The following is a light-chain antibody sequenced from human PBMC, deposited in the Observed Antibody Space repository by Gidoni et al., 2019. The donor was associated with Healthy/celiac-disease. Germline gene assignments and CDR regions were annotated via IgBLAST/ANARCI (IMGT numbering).Light chain of an antibody. CDR2: DAS. CDR1: QSVSSY. J-gene: IGKJ4*01. CDR3: QQRSNWPPALT. Sequence: EIVLTQSPATLSLSPGERATLPCRASQSVSSYLAWYQQKPGQAPRLLIYDASNRATGIPARFSGSGPGTAFTLTISSLEPEDFAVYYCQQRSNWPPALTFGGGTKVEIK. V-gene: IGKV3-11*01.